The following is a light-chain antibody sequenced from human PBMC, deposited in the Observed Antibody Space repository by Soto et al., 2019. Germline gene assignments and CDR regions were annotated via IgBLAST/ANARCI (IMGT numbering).Light chain of an antibody. V-gene: IGKV1-5*01. CDR3: QQSTT. J-gene: IGKJ1*01. CDR2: DAS. CDR1: QRIANW. Sequence: DIQMTQSPSTLSASVGDRVTITCRTSQRIANWLAWFQQKPGKAPKRLIYDASTLESGVPSRFSGSGSGTEFTLTISSLQADDFATYYCQQSTTFGQGTKVEIK.